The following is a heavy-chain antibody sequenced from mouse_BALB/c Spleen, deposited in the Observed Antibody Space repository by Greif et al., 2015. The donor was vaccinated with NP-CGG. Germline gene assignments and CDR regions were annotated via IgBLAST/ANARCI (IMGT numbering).Heavy chain of an antibody. V-gene: IGHV1-12*01. J-gene: IGHJ4*01. CDR1: GYTFTSYN. CDR2: IYPGNGDT. D-gene: IGHD2-3*01. CDR3: ARSHDGYYAMDY. Sequence: QVQLQQPGAELVKPGASVKMSCKASGYTFTSYNMHWVKQTPGQGLEWIGAIYPGNGDTSYNQKFKGKATLTADKSSSXAYMQLSSLTSEDSAVYYCARSHDGYYAMDYWGQGTSVTVSS.